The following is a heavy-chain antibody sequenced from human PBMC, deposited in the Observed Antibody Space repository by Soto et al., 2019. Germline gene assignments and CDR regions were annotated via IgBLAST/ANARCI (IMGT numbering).Heavy chain of an antibody. CDR2: ISAYNGNT. CDR1: GYTFTSYG. J-gene: IGHJ6*02. D-gene: IGHD3-3*01. Sequence: GASVKVSCKASGYTFTSYGISWVRQAPGQGLEWMGWISAYNGNTNYAQKLQGRVTMTTDTSTSTAYMELRSLRSDDTAVYYCAIDYDFWSGYRYTVYYYYGMDVWGQGTTVTVS. V-gene: IGHV1-18*01. CDR3: AIDYDFWSGYRYTVYYYYGMDV.